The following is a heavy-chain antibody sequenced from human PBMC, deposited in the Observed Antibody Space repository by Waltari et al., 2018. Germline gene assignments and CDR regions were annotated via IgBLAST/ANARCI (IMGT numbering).Heavy chain of an antibody. CDR2: SNSAGSSI. V-gene: IGHV3-74*01. D-gene: IGHD4-17*01. Sequence: EVQLVESGGGLVQRGGSMRLSCEASEFTFSLYWMNWVRQVPGKGLECGSLSNSAGSSIRYSDSLKGRCTISKDNARNTGYLQMNSLRAKDTAIYYCASGARRTSQTTGLWYFDLWGRGTLLTVSS. J-gene: IGHJ2*01. CDR3: ASGARRTSQTTGLWYFDL. CDR1: EFTFSLYW.